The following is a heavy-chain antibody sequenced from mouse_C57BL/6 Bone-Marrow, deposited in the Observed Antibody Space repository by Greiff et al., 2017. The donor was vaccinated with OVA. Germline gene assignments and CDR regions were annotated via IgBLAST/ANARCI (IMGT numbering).Heavy chain of an antibody. J-gene: IGHJ2*01. D-gene: IGHD1-1*01. CDR1: GYAFTNYL. CDR2: INPGSGGT. Sequence: VKLMESGAELVRPGTSVKVSCKASGYAFTNYLIEWVKQRPGQGLEWIGVINPGSGGTNYNEKFKGKATLTADKSSSTAYMQLSSLTSEDSAVYFCANLYYFDYWGQGTTLTVSS. V-gene: IGHV1-54*01. CDR3: ANLYYFDY.